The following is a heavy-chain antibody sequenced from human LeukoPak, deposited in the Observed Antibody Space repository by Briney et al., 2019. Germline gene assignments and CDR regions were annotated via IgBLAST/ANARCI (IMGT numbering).Heavy chain of an antibody. CDR2: ISGSGGST. Sequence: TGGSLRLSCAASGFTFSSYAMSWVRQAPGKGLEWVSAISGSGGSTYYADSVKGRFTISRDNSKNTLYLQMNSLRAEDTAVYYCAKRDYDSSGRDAFDIWGQGTMVTVSS. V-gene: IGHV3-23*01. CDR1: GFTFSSYA. J-gene: IGHJ3*02. D-gene: IGHD3-22*01. CDR3: AKRDYDSSGRDAFDI.